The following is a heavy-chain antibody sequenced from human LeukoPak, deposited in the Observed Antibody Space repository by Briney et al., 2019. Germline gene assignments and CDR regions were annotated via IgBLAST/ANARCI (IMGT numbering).Heavy chain of an antibody. CDR1: GFTFGDYT. CDR2: IRNKADGGTP. CDR3: TRDPPTRY. V-gene: IGHV3-49*03. D-gene: IGHD1-26*01. J-gene: IGHJ4*02. Sequence: QSGGSLRLSCTASGFTFGDYTITWIRQAPGKGLEWVGFIRNKADGGTPEYAAFVKGRFTISRDDSKSIAYLQMSSLKTDDTAVYYCTRDPPTRYWGQGTLVSVSS.